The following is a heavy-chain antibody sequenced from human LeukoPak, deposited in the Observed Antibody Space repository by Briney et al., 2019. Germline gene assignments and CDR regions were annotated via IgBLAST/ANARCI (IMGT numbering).Heavy chain of an antibody. Sequence: PGGSLRLSCAASGFTFSSYAMSWVRQAPGKGLEWVSAISGSGGSTYYADSAKGRFTISRDNSKNTLYLQMNSLRAEDTAVYYCAKGSDSSGLYPFDYWGQGTLVTVSS. D-gene: IGHD3-22*01. J-gene: IGHJ4*02. V-gene: IGHV3-23*01. CDR1: GFTFSSYA. CDR3: AKGSDSSGLYPFDY. CDR2: ISGSGGST.